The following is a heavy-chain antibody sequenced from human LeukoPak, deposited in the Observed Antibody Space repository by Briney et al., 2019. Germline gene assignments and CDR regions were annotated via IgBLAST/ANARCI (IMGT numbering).Heavy chain of an antibody. V-gene: IGHV1-2*02. CDR1: GYTFTGYY. CDR3: ARDYFTFTSKSYNFFDP. D-gene: IGHD1-20*01. J-gene: IGHJ5*02. CDR2: IEPNSGDT. Sequence: ASVKVSCKASGYTFTGYYMHWVRQAPGQGLEWMGWIEPNSGDTNYPEKFQGRITMTRDTSISTAYMELSRLTSDDTAVYFCARDYFTFTSKSYNFFDPWGQGTLVTVSS.